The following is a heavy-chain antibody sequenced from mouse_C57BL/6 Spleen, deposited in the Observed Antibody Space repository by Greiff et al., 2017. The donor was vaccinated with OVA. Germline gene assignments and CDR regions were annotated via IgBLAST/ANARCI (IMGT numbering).Heavy chain of an antibody. CDR2: IDPSDSYT. Sequence: QVQLQQPGAELVKPGASVKLSCKASGYTFTSYWMQWVKQRPGQGLEWIGEIDPSDSYTNYNQKFKGKATLTVDTSSSTAYMQLSSLTSEDSAVYYCARSGDGYYSFDYWGQGTTLTVSS. CDR3: ARSGDGYYSFDY. J-gene: IGHJ2*01. CDR1: GYTFTSYW. D-gene: IGHD2-3*01. V-gene: IGHV1-50*01.